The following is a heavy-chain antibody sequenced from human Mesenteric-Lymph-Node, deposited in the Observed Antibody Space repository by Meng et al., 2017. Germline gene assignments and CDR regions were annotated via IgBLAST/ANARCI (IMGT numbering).Heavy chain of an antibody. D-gene: IGHD3-10*01. CDR3: ARGGATPMIIKY. CDR2: VYHNGVT. Sequence: QVQLKQWGAEVLKPSETLSLTCAVYGGSLSGYYWSWICRPPGKGLEWMGEVYHNGVTKYSPSLRSRVVISIDTSKNQFSLNLRSVSAADTAMYYCARGGATPMIIKYWGPGTLVTVSS. J-gene: IGHJ4*02. CDR1: GGSLSGYY. V-gene: IGHV4-34*02.